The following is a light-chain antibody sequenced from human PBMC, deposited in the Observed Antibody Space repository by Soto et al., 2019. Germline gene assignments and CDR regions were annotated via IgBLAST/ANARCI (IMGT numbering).Light chain of an antibody. CDR3: QQYNSYSPLT. CDR2: DAS. J-gene: IGKJ4*01. V-gene: IGKV1-5*01. CDR1: QSISSW. Sequence: IQMTQSPSTLSASVGDRVTTTCRASQSISSWLAWYQQKPGKAPKLLIYDASSLESGVPSRFSGSGSGTEFTLTISSLQPDDFATYYCQQYNSYSPLTFGGGTKVDIK.